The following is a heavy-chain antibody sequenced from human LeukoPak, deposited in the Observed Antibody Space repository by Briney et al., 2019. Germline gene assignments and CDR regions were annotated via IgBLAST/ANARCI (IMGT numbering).Heavy chain of an antibody. CDR3: ARDPDIAAAGSLNWFDP. CDR1: GYTFTSYG. D-gene: IGHD6-13*01. V-gene: IGHV1-18*01. CDR2: ISAYNSNT. Sequence: ASVKVSCKASGYTFTSYGISWVRQAPGQGLEWMGWISAYNSNTNYAQKLQGRVTMTTDTSTSTAYMELRSLRSDDTAVYYCARDPDIAAAGSLNWFDPWGQGTLVTVSS. J-gene: IGHJ5*02.